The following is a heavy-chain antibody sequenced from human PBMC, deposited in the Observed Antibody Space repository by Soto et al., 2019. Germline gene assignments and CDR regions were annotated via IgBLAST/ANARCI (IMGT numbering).Heavy chain of an antibody. D-gene: IGHD2-15*01. CDR3: ARGSLGYCSGGSCNTGFDP. CDR2: IYYSGST. V-gene: IGHV4-61*01. CDR1: GGSVSSGSYY. Sequence: SETLSLTCTVSGGSVSSGSYYWSWIRQPPGKGLEWIGYIYYSGSTNYNPSLKSRVTISVDTSKNRFSLKLSSVTAADTAVYYCARGSLGYCSGGSCNTGFDPWGQGTLVTVSS. J-gene: IGHJ5*02.